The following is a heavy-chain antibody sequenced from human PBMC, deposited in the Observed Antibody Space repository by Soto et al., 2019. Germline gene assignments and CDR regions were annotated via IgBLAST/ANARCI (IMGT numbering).Heavy chain of an antibody. Sequence: SETLSLTCPVSGGSVSSGSYYWSWIRQPPGKGLEWIGYIYYSGSTYYNPSLKSRVTISVDTSKNQFSLKLSSVTAADTAVYYCARVHRKSEVYFDYWGQGTLVTVSS. CDR3: ARVHRKSEVYFDY. V-gene: IGHV4-61*01. J-gene: IGHJ4*02. CDR1: GGSVSSGSYY. CDR2: IYYSGST.